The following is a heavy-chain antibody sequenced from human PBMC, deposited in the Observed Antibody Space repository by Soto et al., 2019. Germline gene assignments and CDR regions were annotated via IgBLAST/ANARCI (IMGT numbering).Heavy chain of an antibody. J-gene: IGHJ3*02. D-gene: IGHD4-17*01. Sequence: GGSLRLSCAASGFTFSSYAMSWVRQAPGKGLEWVSAISGSGGSTYHADSVKGRFTISRDNSKNTLYLQMNSLRAEDTAVYYCAKDRLPDYGDYLDAFDIWGQGTMVTVSS. V-gene: IGHV3-23*01. CDR2: ISGSGGST. CDR3: AKDRLPDYGDYLDAFDI. CDR1: GFTFSSYA.